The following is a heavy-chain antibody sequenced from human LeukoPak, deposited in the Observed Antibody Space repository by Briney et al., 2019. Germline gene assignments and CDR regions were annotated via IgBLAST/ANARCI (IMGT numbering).Heavy chain of an antibody. V-gene: IGHV5-51*01. CDR1: GYSFTSYW. CDR3: ARGEWVGSSSTRGNWFDP. CDR2: IYPGDSDT. D-gene: IGHD6-13*01. J-gene: IGHJ5*02. Sequence: NTGESLKISCKGSGYSFTSYWIGWVRQMPGKGLEWMGIIYPGDSDTRYSPSFQGQVTISADKSISTAYLQWSSLKASDTAMYYCARGEWVGSSSTRGNWFDPWGQGTLVTVSS.